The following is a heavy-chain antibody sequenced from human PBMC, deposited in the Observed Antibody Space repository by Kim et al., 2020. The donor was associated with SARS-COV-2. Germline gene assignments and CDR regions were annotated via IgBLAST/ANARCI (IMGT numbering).Heavy chain of an antibody. J-gene: IGHJ4*02. Sequence: YAQGFTGRFVFSVDTSVSTTYLQISSLKAEDTALYYCARVIWGSYRYTDSWGQGTLVTVSS. D-gene: IGHD3-16*02. V-gene: IGHV7-4-1*02. CDR3: ARVIWGSYRYTDS.